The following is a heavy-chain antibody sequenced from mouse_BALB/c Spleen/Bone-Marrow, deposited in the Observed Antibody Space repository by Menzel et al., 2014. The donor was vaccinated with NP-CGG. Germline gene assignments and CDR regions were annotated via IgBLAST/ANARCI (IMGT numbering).Heavy chain of an antibody. D-gene: IGHD4-1*01. V-gene: IGHV14-3*02. CDR3: ATLTGTFDY. J-gene: IGHJ2*01. Sequence: VHVKQSGAELVKPGASVKLSCTASGFNIKDTYMHWVKQRPEQCLEWIGRIDPASDYTQFDSKFQGKATITADTSSNTAYLQLSSLTSEDTAVYYCATLTGTFDYWGQGTTLTVSS. CDR2: IDPASDYT. CDR1: GFNIKDTY.